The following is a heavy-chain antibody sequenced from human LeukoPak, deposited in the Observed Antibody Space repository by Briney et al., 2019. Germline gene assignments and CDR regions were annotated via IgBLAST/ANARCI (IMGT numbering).Heavy chain of an antibody. CDR2: IYTSGST. D-gene: IGHD2-21*01. CDR3: ARHHPTSILWWGIFDY. CDR1: GGSISSYY. V-gene: IGHV4-4*07. J-gene: IGHJ4*02. Sequence: KPSETLSLTCTVSGGSISSYYWSWIRQPAGKGLEWIGRIYTSGSTNYNPSLKSRVTMSVDTSKNQFSLKLSSVTAADTAVYYCARHHPTSILWWGIFDYWGQGTLVTVSS.